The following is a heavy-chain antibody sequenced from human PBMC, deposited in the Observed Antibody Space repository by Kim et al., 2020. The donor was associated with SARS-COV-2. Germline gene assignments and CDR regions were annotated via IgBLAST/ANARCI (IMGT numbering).Heavy chain of an antibody. CDR3: ATERDGLHM. V-gene: IGHV3-33*03. CDR1: GFTFRNYI. Sequence: GGSLRLSCVASGFTFRNYIMNWVRQAPGKGLEWVAVLWTGNRYTNYADSVKGRFTIFRDDSRNTLYLQMNSLRAEDTAVYYCATERDGLHMWGLGTMVTV. J-gene: IGHJ3*02. CDR2: LWTGNRYT.